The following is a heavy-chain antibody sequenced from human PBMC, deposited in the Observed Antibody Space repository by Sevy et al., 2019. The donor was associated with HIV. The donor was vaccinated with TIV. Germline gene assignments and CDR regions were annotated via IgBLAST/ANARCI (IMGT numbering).Heavy chain of an antibody. D-gene: IGHD6-19*01. CDR2: ISSSGSTI. Sequence: GGSLRLSCAASGFTLSSYEMNWVRQAPGKGLEGVSYISSSGSTIYYEDSVKGRFTISRDNAKNSLYLQMNSMRAEDTAVYYCATSPGIAVAGTLRPGDYWGQGTLVTVSS. J-gene: IGHJ4*02. V-gene: IGHV3-48*03. CDR1: GFTLSSYE. CDR3: ATSPGIAVAGTLRPGDY.